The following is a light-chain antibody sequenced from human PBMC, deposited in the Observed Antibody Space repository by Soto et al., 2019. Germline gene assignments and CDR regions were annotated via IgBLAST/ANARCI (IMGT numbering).Light chain of an antibody. CDR2: DAF. CDR3: QQFGSSRT. Sequence: PGERATLSCRASQRVSSSYLAWYQQKPGQAPRLLIYDAFTRATGIPDRFSGSGSGTDFTLTISRLEPEDFAVYYCQQFGSSRTFGQGTKVDIK. J-gene: IGKJ1*01. V-gene: IGKV3-20*01. CDR1: QRVSSSY.